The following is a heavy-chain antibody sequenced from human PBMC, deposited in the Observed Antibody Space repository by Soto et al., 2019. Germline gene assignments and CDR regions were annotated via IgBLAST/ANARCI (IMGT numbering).Heavy chain of an antibody. Sequence: TLSLTCTASGGSISSGGYSWNWIRQPPGKGLEWIGYIYHSGSTYYNPSLKSRVTMSLDRFKKQLSAKLAFVTAADTDVYYCARWEGAVPTKNFSWMEVWDQGTSVTASS. J-gene: IGHJ6*02. CDR3: ARWEGAVPTKNFSWMEV. D-gene: IGHD6-19*01. CDR2: IYHSGST. CDR1: GGSISSGGYS. V-gene: IGHV4-30-2*01.